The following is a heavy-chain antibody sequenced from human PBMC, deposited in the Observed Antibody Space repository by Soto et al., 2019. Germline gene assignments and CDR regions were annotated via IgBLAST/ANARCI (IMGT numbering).Heavy chain of an antibody. Sequence: QVQLVQSGAEVKKPGASVKVSCKASGYTFTSYAMHWVRQAPGQRLEWMGWINAGNGNTKYSQKFQGRGTITRDTSASTAYMELSSLRSEDTAVYYCARSRELGYCSGGSCAINWFDPWGQGTLVTVSS. D-gene: IGHD2-15*01. CDR1: GYTFTSYA. V-gene: IGHV1-3*01. J-gene: IGHJ5*02. CDR2: INAGNGNT. CDR3: ARSRELGYCSGGSCAINWFDP.